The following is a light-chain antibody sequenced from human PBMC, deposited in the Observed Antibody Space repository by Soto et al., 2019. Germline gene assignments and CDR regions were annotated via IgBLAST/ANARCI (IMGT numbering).Light chain of an antibody. Sequence: QSALTQPASMSGSPGQSITISCTGTTNDVGGYNYVSWYQQHPGKAPKLLIFEVSSRPSGVSNRFSGSKSGNTASLTISALQAEDEADYFCNSYSSSTSLPYVFGTGTKLTVL. CDR3: NSYSSSTSLPYV. J-gene: IGLJ1*01. CDR1: TNDVGGYNY. CDR2: EVS. V-gene: IGLV2-14*01.